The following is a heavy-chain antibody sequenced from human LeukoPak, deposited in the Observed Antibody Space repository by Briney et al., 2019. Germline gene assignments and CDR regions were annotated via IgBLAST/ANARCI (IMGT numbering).Heavy chain of an antibody. Sequence: GGSLSLSCAASGFTFSDYYMNWIRQAPGKGLEWVSSISSSSSYIYYADSVKGRFTISRDNARNSLYLQMNSLRAEDTAVYYCARRSGVYSSGHYYYYMDVWGKGTTVTVSS. V-gene: IGHV3-11*06. CDR2: ISSSSSYI. CDR3: ARRSGVYSSGHYYYYMDV. J-gene: IGHJ6*03. D-gene: IGHD6-19*01. CDR1: GFTFSDYY.